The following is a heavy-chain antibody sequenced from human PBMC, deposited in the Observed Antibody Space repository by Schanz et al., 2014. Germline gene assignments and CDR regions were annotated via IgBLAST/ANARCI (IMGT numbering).Heavy chain of an antibody. Sequence: EVQLLESGGGLVQPGGSLRLSCAASGFTFSSYAMTWVRQAPGKGLEWISFINTGSNYINYADSVKGRFTISRDNTKNSRFLQLNSLRADDTAVYYCARPPHDSSGYYPFDYWGQGTLXTVSS. V-gene: IGHV3-48*04. CDR3: ARPPHDSSGYYPFDY. CDR1: GFTFSSYA. J-gene: IGHJ4*02. D-gene: IGHD3-22*01. CDR2: INTGSNYI.